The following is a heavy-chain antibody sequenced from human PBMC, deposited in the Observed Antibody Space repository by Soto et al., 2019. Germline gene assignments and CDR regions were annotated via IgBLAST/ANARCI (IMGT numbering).Heavy chain of an antibody. J-gene: IGHJ4*02. CDR2: IYYSGST. V-gene: IGHV4-31*03. Sequence: QVQLQESGPGLVKPSQTLSLTCTVSGGSISSGGYYWSWIRQHPGKGLEWIGYIYYSGSTYYNPSLTSRVTISVDTSKNQCSLKLSSVTAADTAVYYCARRSDILTGLDYWGQGTLVTVSS. CDR1: GGSISSGGYY. CDR3: ARRSDILTGLDY. D-gene: IGHD3-9*01.